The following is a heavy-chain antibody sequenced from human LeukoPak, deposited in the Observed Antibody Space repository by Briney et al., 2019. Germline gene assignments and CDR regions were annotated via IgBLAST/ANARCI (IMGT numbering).Heavy chain of an antibody. J-gene: IGHJ3*02. D-gene: IGHD6-19*01. Sequence: GGSLRLSCAASGFTFSSYSMNWVRQAPGKGLEWVSSISSSSSYIYYADSVKGRFTISRDNAKNSLYLQMNSLRAEDTAVHYCAREGYSSGWFPTGGAFDIWGQGTMVTVSS. CDR3: AREGYSSGWFPTGGAFDI. CDR1: GFTFSSYS. CDR2: ISSSSSYI. V-gene: IGHV3-21*01.